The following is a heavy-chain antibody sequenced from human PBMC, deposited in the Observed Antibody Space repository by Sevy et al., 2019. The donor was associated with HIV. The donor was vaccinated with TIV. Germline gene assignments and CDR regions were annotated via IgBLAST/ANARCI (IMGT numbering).Heavy chain of an antibody. CDR2: MSYSGNT. Sequence: SETLSLTCTVSSGSISNYYWSWIRQPPGKGLEWIGYMSYSGNTDYNPSLKSRVTISIDTSKNQFSLKLSSVTAADTAVYYCARELHEYLSFPKKRYYYYGMDVWGQGTTVTVSS. D-gene: IGHD1-26*01. CDR3: ARELHEYLSFPKKRYYYYGMDV. V-gene: IGHV4-59*01. J-gene: IGHJ6*02. CDR1: SGSISNYY.